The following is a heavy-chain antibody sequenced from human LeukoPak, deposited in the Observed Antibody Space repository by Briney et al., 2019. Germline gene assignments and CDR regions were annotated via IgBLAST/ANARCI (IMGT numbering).Heavy chain of an antibody. Sequence: GGSLRLSCAVSGITLSNYGMSWVRQAPGKGLEWVAGISGSGGGTNYADSVKGRFTISRDNPKNTLFLQMNSLGAEDTAVYFCAKRGVVIRVILVGFHKEAYYFDSWGQGALVTVSS. V-gene: IGHV3-23*01. CDR3: AKRGVVIRVILVGFHKEAYYFDS. J-gene: IGHJ4*02. D-gene: IGHD3-22*01. CDR2: ISGSGGGT. CDR1: GITLSNYG.